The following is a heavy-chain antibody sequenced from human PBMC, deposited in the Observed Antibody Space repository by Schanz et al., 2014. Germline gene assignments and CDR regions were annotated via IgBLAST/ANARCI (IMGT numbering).Heavy chain of an antibody. CDR1: GFTFSTTG. Sequence: QVRLVESGGGVVQPGGSLRLSCAASGFTFSTTGMHWVRQAPGKGLVWVTYIRYDGINKYYADSVKGRFTVSRDNAKSTLCLQMDSLRPEDTAIYYCAKEWSPSFWGQGTLVTVSS. J-gene: IGHJ4*02. D-gene: IGHD1-26*01. CDR2: IRYDGINK. CDR3: AKEWSPSF. V-gene: IGHV3-30*02.